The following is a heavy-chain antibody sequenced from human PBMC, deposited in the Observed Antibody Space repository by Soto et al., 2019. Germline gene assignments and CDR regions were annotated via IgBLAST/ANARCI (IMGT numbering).Heavy chain of an antibody. V-gene: IGHV1-18*01. CDR3: ARDLPPVDY. J-gene: IGHJ4*02. CDR1: GYTFTSYA. Sequence: QVQLVQSGAEVKKPGASVKVSCKASGYTFTSYAISWVRQAPGQGLERMGWISAYNGNTNYAPKLQGRGTMTTDTSTSTAYLEMSILGSDDTDVYYCARDLPPVDYWGQGNLVTVSS. CDR2: ISAYNGNT.